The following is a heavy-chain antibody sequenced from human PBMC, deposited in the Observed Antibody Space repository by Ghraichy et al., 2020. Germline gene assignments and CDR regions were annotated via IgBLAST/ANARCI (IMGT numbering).Heavy chain of an antibody. CDR1: GGSVNSGSYY. J-gene: IGHJ4*02. CDR2: IYNSGST. D-gene: IGHD2-15*01. CDR3: AKEYSY. Sequence: SETLSHTCTVSGGSVNSGSYYWTWIRQPPGKGLEWIGHIYNSGSTNYNPSLKSRVTISVDTSKNQFSLKLSSVTAADTAVYYCAKEYSYWGQGTLVTVSS. V-gene: IGHV4-61*01.